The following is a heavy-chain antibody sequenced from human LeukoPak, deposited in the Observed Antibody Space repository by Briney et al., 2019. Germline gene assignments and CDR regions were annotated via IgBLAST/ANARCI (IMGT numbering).Heavy chain of an antibody. CDR1: GFTFSSYS. D-gene: IGHD6-13*01. V-gene: IGHV3-30-3*01. CDR2: ISYDGRNG. Sequence: GESLRLSCAASGFTFSSYSMHWVRQAPGKGLEWVAVISYDGRNGYYADSVKGRFTISRENPKNTLYLQMNSLGGEDTAVYYCARRYGNSWSSFDYWGQGTLVTVSS. J-gene: IGHJ4*02. CDR3: ARRYGNSWSSFDY.